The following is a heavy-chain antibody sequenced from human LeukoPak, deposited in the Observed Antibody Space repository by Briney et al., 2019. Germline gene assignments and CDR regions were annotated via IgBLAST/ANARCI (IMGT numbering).Heavy chain of an antibody. D-gene: IGHD3-10*01. Sequence: ASVKVSCKASGYTFTGYYMHWVRQAPGQGLEWMGWINPNSGGTNYAQEFQGWVTMTRDTSISTAYMELSRLRSDDTAVYYCARGGRILLWFGGPQVTDNWFDPWGQGTLVTVSS. CDR2: INPNSGGT. CDR1: GYTFTGYY. V-gene: IGHV1-2*04. CDR3: ARGGRILLWFGGPQVTDNWFDP. J-gene: IGHJ5*02.